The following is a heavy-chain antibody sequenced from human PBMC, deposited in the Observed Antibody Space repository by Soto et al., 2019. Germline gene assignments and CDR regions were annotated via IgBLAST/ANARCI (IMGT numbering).Heavy chain of an antibody. V-gene: IGHV4-39*01. J-gene: IGHJ4*02. Sequence: SETLSLTCTVSGGSISSTDYQWGLIRQAPGKGLEWIGTIYYTRNTYYNPSLKSRVTLSVDISKNQFSLKLSSVTAADTAVYYCARQSLTGYYVPYHFDYWGQGTLVTVSS. D-gene: IGHD3-9*01. CDR1: GGSISSTDYQ. CDR3: ARQSLTGYYVPYHFDY. CDR2: IYYTRNT.